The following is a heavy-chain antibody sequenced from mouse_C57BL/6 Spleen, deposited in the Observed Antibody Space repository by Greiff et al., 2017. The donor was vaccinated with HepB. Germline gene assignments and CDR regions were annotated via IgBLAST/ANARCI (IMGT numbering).Heavy chain of an antibody. CDR3: ARRGDYSHWYFDV. D-gene: IGHD2-13*01. Sequence: QVQLQQSGAELVKPGASVKISCKASGYAFSSYWMNWVKQRPGKGLEWIGQIYPGDGDTNYNGKFKGQAKRTADKSSSTAYMQLSSLTSEDSAVYFCARRGDYSHWYFDVWGTGTTVTVSS. J-gene: IGHJ1*03. CDR2: IYPGDGDT. V-gene: IGHV1-80*01. CDR1: GYAFSSYW.